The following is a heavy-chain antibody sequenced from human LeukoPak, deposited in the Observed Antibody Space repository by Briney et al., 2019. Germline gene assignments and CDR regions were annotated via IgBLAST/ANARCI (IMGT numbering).Heavy chain of an antibody. V-gene: IGHV4-34*01. CDR2: INHSGST. CDR1: GGSFSGYY. Sequence: PSETLSLTCAVYGGSFSGYYWSWIRQPPGKGLEWIGEINHSGSTNYNPSLKSRVTISVDTSKNQFSLKLSSVTAADTAVYYCAREPYYDYVWGSYPPVWGQGTLVTVSS. D-gene: IGHD3-16*02. J-gene: IGHJ1*01. CDR3: AREPYYDYVWGSYPPV.